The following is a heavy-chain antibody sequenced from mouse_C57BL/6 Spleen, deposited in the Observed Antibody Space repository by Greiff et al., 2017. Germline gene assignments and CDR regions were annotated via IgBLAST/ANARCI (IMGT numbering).Heavy chain of an antibody. V-gene: IGHV1-15*01. CDR1: GYTFTDYE. CDR3: TRGDYGNYLDY. CDR2: IDPETGGT. J-gene: IGHJ2*01. D-gene: IGHD2-1*01. Sequence: QVQLQQSGAELVRPGASVTLSCKASGYTFTDYEMHWVKQTPVHGLEWIGAIDPETGGTAYNQKFKGKAILTADKSSSTAYMELRSLTSEDSAVYYCTRGDYGNYLDYWGQGTTLTVSS.